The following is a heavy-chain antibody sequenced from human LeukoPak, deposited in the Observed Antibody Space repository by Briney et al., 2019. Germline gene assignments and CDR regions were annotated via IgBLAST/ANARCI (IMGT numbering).Heavy chain of an antibody. CDR3: ARDFGSGTLDWVDV. V-gene: IGHV3-23*01. D-gene: IGHD3-10*01. CDR1: GFTLSNYP. Sequence: GGSLRLSCAASGFTLSNYPMGWVRQAPGKGLEWVSAISGSGGSTYYADSVKGRFTISRDNSKNTLYLQMNSLRAEDTAVYYCARDFGSGTLDWVDVWGQGTTITVSS. CDR2: ISGSGGST. J-gene: IGHJ6*02.